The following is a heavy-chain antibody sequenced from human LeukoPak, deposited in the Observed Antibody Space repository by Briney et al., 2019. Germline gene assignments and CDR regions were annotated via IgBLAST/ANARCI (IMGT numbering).Heavy chain of an antibody. V-gene: IGHV4-38-2*01. CDR3: ASALYSSGWYYFDY. D-gene: IGHD6-19*01. CDR2: IYHNGRT. J-gene: IGHJ4*02. CDR1: SYSISSGYY. Sequence: SETLSLTCDVSSYSISSGYYWGWIRQSPGKGLEWIGSIYHNGRTYYNPSLKSRVTMSVDTSKNQFSLKLSSVTAADTAVYYCASALYSSGWYYFDYWGQGTLVTVSS.